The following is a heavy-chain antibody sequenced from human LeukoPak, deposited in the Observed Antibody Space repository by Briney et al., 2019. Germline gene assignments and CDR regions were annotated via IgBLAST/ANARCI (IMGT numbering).Heavy chain of an antibody. CDR3: AGASPYDNWSGYWFDP. CDR1: GGSIRSYY. D-gene: IGHD3-3*01. CDR2: INYSGST. V-gene: IGHV4-59*01. Sequence: SETLSLTCTVSGGSIRSYYWSWIRQPPGKGLEWIGYINYSGSTKYNPSLKSRVTISVDKSKNQFSLKVNSVTAADTAVYYCAGASPYDNWSGYWFDPWGQGTLVTVSS. J-gene: IGHJ5*02.